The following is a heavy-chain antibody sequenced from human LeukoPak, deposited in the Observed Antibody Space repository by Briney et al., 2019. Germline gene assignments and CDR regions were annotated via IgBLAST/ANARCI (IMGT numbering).Heavy chain of an antibody. CDR1: GLPIADFA. CDR2: IWFDGSNK. CDR3: ASSAGALIDC. J-gene: IGHJ4*02. D-gene: IGHD6-19*01. V-gene: IGHV3-33*08. Sequence: GGSLRLSCVASGLPIADFAMHWVRQAPGKGLEWVAVIWFDGSNKFYADSVKGRFTISRDNSKNTLYLQMNSLRAEDTAVYYCASSAGALIDCWGQGTLVIVSS.